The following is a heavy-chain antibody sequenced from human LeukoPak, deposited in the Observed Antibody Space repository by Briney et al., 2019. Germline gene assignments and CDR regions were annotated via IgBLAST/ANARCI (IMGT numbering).Heavy chain of an antibody. V-gene: IGHV3-15*07. D-gene: IGHD2-21*01. J-gene: IGHJ4*02. CDR2: IKPKTDGETT. CDR1: GFIFSNYG. CDR3: ITPLPYSAQ. Sequence: SGGSLRLSCAASGFIFSNYGMNWVRQAPGKGLEWVGRIKPKTDGETTEYAAPVKGRFSISRDDSKNMLYLQMNSLKTEDTAVYYCITPLPYSAQGGQGTLVTVSS.